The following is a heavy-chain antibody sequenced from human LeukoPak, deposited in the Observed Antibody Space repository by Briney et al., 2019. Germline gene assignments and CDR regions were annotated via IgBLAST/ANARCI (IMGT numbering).Heavy chain of an antibody. CDR1: GFTFSSYW. V-gene: IGHV3-7*01. CDR2: IKQDGSEK. CDR3: ARETLYCGGDCYLFDY. D-gene: IGHD2-21*02. J-gene: IGHJ4*02. Sequence: GGSLRLSCAASGFTFSSYWMSWVRQAPGKGLEWVANIKQDGSEKYYVDSVKGRFTISRDNAKNSLYLQMNSLRAEDTAVYYCARETLYCGGDCYLFDYWGQGTLVTVSS.